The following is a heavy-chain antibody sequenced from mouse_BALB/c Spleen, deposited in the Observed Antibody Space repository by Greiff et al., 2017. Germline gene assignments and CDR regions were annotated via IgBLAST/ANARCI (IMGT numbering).Heavy chain of an antibody. CDR2: ISSGGSYT. Sequence: EVKVVESGGGLVKPGGSLKLSCAASGFTFSSYAMSWVRQSPEKRLEWVAEISSGGSYTYYPDTVTGRFTISRDNAKNTLYLEMSSLRSEDTAMYYCARGGGYPYYAMDYWGQGTSVTVSS. CDR1: GFTFSSYA. J-gene: IGHJ4*01. V-gene: IGHV5-9-4*01. CDR3: ARGGGYPYYAMDY.